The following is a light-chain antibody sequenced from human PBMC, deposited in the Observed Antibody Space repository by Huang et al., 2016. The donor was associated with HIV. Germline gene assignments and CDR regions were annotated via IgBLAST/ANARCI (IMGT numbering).Light chain of an antibody. Sequence: DIVMTQSPDFLAVSLGERATISCKSSHSLVNSPNRKNYLAWYQQNPGQPPKLLSYWASVRESGVPDRFIGSGSGTDFTLTITSLQAEDVAVYFCQQYFFSPMTFGPGTKVDI. CDR1: HSLVNSPNRKNY. CDR2: WAS. V-gene: IGKV4-1*01. CDR3: QQYFFSPMT. J-gene: IGKJ3*01.